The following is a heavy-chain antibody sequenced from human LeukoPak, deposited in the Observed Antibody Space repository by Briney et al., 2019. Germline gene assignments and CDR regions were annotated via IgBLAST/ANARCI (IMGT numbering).Heavy chain of an antibody. CDR3: ARAVSGYDYLLYYYYMDV. Sequence: ASVKVSCKASGYTFTGYYMHWVRQAPGQGLEWMGWINPNSGGTNYAQKFQGRVTMTRDTSINTAYMELSRLRSDDTAVYYCARAVSGYDYLLYYYYMDVWGKGTTVTVSS. D-gene: IGHD5-12*01. V-gene: IGHV1-2*02. J-gene: IGHJ6*03. CDR1: GYTFTGYY. CDR2: INPNSGGT.